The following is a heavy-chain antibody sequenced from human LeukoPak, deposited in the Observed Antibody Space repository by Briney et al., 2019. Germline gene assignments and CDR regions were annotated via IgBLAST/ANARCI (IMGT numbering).Heavy chain of an antibody. CDR3: AKDDDWGRYKH. J-gene: IGHJ1*01. CDR2: ISTSGDIT. D-gene: IGHD3-16*01. Sequence: GGSLRLSCAGSGFSFSSHGMNWVRQAPGKGLEWVSGISTSGDITYYTDSVRGRFTISRDNFKNTLVLQVNSLRAEDTAMYYCAKDDDWGRYKHWGHGTLVTVSS. V-gene: IGHV3-23*01. CDR1: GFSFSSHG.